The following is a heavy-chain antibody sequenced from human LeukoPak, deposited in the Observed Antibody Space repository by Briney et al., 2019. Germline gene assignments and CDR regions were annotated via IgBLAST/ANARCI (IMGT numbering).Heavy chain of an antibody. J-gene: IGHJ4*02. CDR1: GGSISSSSYY. CDR2: IYYSGST. V-gene: IGHV4-39*07. D-gene: IGHD6-13*01. Sequence: SETLSLTCTVSGGSISSSSYYWGWIRQPPGKGLEWIGSIYYSGSTYYNPSLKSRVTISVDTSKNQFSLKLSSVTAADTAVYYCARCGYSSSTPELDYWGQGTLVTVSS. CDR3: ARCGYSSSTPELDY.